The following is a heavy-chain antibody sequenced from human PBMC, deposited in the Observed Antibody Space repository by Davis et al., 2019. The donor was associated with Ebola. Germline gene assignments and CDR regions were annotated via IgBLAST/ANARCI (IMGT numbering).Heavy chain of an antibody. J-gene: IGHJ6*02. V-gene: IGHV1-18*01. CDR2: ISAYNGNT. CDR1: GYTFTSYG. D-gene: IGHD6-19*01. Sequence: AASVKVSCNASGYTFTSYGISWVRQAPGQGLEWMGWISAYNGNTNYAQKRQGRVTMTTDTSTSTAYMELRSLRSDDTAVYYCASDRGSEDYYYYYGMDVWGQGTTVTVSS. CDR3: ASDRGSEDYYYYYGMDV.